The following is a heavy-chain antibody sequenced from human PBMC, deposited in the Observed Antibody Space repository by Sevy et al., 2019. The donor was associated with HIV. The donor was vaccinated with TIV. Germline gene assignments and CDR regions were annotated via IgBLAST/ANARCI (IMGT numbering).Heavy chain of an antibody. J-gene: IGHJ4*02. Sequence: GGSLRLSCAASGFTFDDYGMSWVRQVPGKGPEWVSGINWNGGSTGYADSVKGRLTISRENAKNSLYLQMKSLIAEDTALYYCARDPPSYYDYRSGYDDYWGQGIRVTVSS. D-gene: IGHD3-3*01. CDR3: ARDPPSYYDYRSGYDDY. CDR1: GFTFDDYG. CDR2: INWNGGST. V-gene: IGHV3-20*04.